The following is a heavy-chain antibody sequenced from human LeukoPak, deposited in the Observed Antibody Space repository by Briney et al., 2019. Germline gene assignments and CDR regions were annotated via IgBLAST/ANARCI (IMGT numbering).Heavy chain of an antibody. D-gene: IGHD2-8*01. CDR3: ARSDGNWVDP. Sequence: ASVKVSCKASGYTFTSYYMHWVRQAPGQGLEWMGIINPSGGTTTYAQKFQGRVTMTRDTSTGTVYMALSSLRSEDTAVSYCARSDGNWVDPWGQGTLVTVSS. V-gene: IGHV1-46*01. J-gene: IGHJ5*02. CDR1: GYTFTSYY. CDR2: INPSGGTT.